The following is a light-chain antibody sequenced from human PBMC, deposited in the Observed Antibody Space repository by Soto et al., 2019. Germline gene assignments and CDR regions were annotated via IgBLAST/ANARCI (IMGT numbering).Light chain of an antibody. V-gene: IGKV1-6*01. J-gene: IGKJ1*01. CDR3: LQDHDDSWT. Sequence: IQMTQSPSSLSASVADRVTITCRASQSIRRSLNWYQQKPGKAPKLLIYAASSLQSGVPSRFRGSRSGTEFTLTVSSLQPEDFATYYCLQDHDDSWTFGQGTKVDIK. CDR1: QSIRRS. CDR2: AAS.